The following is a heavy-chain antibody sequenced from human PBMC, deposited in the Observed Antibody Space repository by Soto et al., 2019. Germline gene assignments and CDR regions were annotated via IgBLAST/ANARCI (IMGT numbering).Heavy chain of an antibody. V-gene: IGHV3-30*18. J-gene: IGHJ4*02. Sequence: QVQLVESGGGVVQPGRSLRLSCAASGFTFSNYGMHWVRQAPGKGLEWVAVISYDGSNKYYADSVKGRFTISRDNFXNTLHLQMNSLRAEDTAVYYCAKDPDYGDYGHLDSWGQGTLVTVSS. D-gene: IGHD4-17*01. CDR2: ISYDGSNK. CDR1: GFTFSNYG. CDR3: AKDPDYGDYGHLDS.